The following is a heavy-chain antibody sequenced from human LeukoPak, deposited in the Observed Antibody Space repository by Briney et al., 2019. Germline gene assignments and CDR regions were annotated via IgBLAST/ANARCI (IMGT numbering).Heavy chain of an antibody. V-gene: IGHV3-11*04. J-gene: IGHJ6*03. Sequence: PGGSLRLSCAASGFTFSDYYMSWIRQAPGKGLEWVSYISSSGSTIYYADSVKGRFTISGDNAKNSLYLQMNSLRAEDTAVYYCARDRLPYYYYYMDVWGKGTTVTVSS. CDR3: ARDRLPYYYYYMDV. D-gene: IGHD5-12*01. CDR2: ISSSGSTI. CDR1: GFTFSDYY.